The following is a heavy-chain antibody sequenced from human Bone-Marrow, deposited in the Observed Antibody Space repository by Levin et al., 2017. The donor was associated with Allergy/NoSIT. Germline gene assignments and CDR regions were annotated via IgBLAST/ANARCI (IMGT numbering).Heavy chain of an antibody. V-gene: IGHV3-20*04. CDR2: INWNGGST. CDR3: ARDFITYYDILTGYFGWFDP. J-gene: IGHJ5*02. D-gene: IGHD3-9*01. Sequence: GESLKISCAASGFTFDDYGMSWVRQAPGKGLEWVSGINWNGGSTGYADSVKGRFTISRDNAKNSLYLQMNSLRAEDTALYYCARDFITYYDILTGYFGWFDPWGQGTLVTVSS. CDR1: GFTFDDYG.